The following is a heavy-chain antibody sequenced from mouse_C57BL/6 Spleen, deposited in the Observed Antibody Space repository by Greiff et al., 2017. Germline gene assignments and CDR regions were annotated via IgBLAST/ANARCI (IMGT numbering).Heavy chain of an antibody. CDR3: ARHEDYGYPAWFAY. CDR2: ISGGGGNT. CDR1: GFTFSSYT. Sequence: EVQVVESGGGLVKPGGSLKLSCAASGFTFSSYTMSWVRQTPEKRLEWVATISGGGGNTYYPDSVKGRFTISRDNAKNTLYLQMSSLRSEDTALYYCARHEDYGYPAWFAYWGQGTLVTVSA. J-gene: IGHJ3*01. V-gene: IGHV5-9*01. D-gene: IGHD2-2*01.